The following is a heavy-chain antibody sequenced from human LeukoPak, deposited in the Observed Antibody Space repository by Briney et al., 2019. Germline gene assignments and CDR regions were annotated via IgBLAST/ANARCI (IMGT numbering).Heavy chain of an antibody. CDR2: IWYDGSNK. CDR1: GFTFSSYG. CDR3: AKSYSGYDYDAFDI. J-gene: IGHJ3*02. D-gene: IGHD5-12*01. Sequence: GGSLRLSCAASGFTFSSYGMHWVRQAPGKGLEWVAVIWYDGSNKYYADSVKGRFTISRDNSKNTLYLQMNSLRAEDTAVYYCAKSYSGYDYDAFDIWGQGTMVTVSS. V-gene: IGHV3-33*06.